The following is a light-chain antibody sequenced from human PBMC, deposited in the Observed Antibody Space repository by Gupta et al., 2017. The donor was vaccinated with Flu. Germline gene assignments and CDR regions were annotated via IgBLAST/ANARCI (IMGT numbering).Light chain of an antibody. CDR2: GAS. V-gene: IGKV3-20*01. Sequence: GTLSLSPGERATLSCRASERISGNYLAWYQQQSGQAPSLLIFGASSRPIGIPDRFSGSGSGTDFTLTISGVESRDFAVYYCQQYCSSPLTFGGGTKVEIK. J-gene: IGKJ4*01. CDR3: QQYCSSPLT. CDR1: ERISGNY.